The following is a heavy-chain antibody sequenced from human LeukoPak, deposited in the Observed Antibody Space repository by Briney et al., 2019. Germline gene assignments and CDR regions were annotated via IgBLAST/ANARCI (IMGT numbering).Heavy chain of an antibody. Sequence: PGGSLRLSCAASGFTFSSHPMNRVRQAPGKGLEWVAVIANDGRFTHYADSVKGRFTISRDNSKSTLEMQMNSLRAEDTALYYCVKEANGFDMWGLGTMVTVSS. CDR1: GFTFSSHP. D-gene: IGHD2-8*01. CDR2: IANDGRFT. CDR3: VKEANGFDM. J-gene: IGHJ3*02. V-gene: IGHV3-30*04.